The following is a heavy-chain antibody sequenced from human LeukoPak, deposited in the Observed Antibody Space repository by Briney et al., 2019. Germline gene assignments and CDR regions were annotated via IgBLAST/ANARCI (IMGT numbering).Heavy chain of an antibody. CDR3: ARDALQLLWFGESCFDY. Sequence: ASVKVSCKASGYTFTSYGISWVRQAPGQGLEWMGWISAYNGNTNYARKLQGRVTMTTDTSTSTAYMELRSLRSDDTAVYYCARDALQLLWFGESCFDYWGQGTLVTVSS. J-gene: IGHJ4*02. CDR1: GYTFTSYG. D-gene: IGHD3-10*01. V-gene: IGHV1-18*01. CDR2: ISAYNGNT.